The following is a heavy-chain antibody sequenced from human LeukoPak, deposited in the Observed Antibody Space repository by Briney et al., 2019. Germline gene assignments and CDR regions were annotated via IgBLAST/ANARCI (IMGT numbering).Heavy chain of an antibody. CDR1: GFTFSDYG. V-gene: IGHV3-30*02. D-gene: IGHD3-10*01. Sequence: GGSLRLSCAASGFTFSDYGMHWVRQAPGKGLEWVAFIRYDGSDKYYADSVKGRFTISRDNSKSTLYLQMNSLSAEDAAMYYCARDRGSGSRTNYYYYYMDVWGKGTTVTVSS. J-gene: IGHJ6*03. CDR2: IRYDGSDK. CDR3: ARDRGSGSRTNYYYYYMDV.